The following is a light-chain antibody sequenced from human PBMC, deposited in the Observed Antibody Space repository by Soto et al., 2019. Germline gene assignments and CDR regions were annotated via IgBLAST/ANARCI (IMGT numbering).Light chain of an antibody. J-gene: IGKJ1*01. CDR1: QSVSSN. V-gene: IGKV3-15*01. CDR3: QQYNNWGT. CDR2: GAS. Sequence: EIVMTQSPATLSVSPGERATLSCRASQSVSSNLAWYQQKPGQAPRLLIYGASTRATGIPARFSGSGSGTEFTLPISSLQSEEFAVYYCQQYNNWGTFGQGTKVEIK.